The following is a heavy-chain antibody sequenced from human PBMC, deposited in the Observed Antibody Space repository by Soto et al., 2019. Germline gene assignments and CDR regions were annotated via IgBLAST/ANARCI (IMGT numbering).Heavy chain of an antibody. Sequence: QVQLVQSGAEVKKPGSSVKVSCKATGYTFTSFGIHWVRQAPGQRLEWMGWINAGYGNTKYSQRFQGRVTITRDTSASTAYMELSSLRSEDTAVYYCARRGITFGGAYDAFEIRGQGTMVTVSS. CDR2: INAGYGNT. CDR3: ARRGITFGGAYDAFEI. CDR1: GYTFTSFG. D-gene: IGHD3-16*01. J-gene: IGHJ3*02. V-gene: IGHV1-3*01.